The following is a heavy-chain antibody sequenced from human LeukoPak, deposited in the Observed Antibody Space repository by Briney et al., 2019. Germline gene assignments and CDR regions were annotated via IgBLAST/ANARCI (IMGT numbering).Heavy chain of an antibody. CDR3: ATRSSRGSYFRFDP. Sequence: ASVKVSCKASGYTFTGYYMHWVRQAPGQGLEWMGWINPNSGGTNYAQKFQGRVTMTRDTSISTAYMELSSLRSEDTAVYYCATRSSRGSYFRFDPWGQGTLVTVSS. D-gene: IGHD1-26*01. CDR1: GYTFTGYY. J-gene: IGHJ5*02. CDR2: INPNSGGT. V-gene: IGHV1-2*02.